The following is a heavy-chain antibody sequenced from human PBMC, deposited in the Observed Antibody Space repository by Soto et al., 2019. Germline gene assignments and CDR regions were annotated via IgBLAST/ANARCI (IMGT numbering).Heavy chain of an antibody. CDR3: ATSYGSGSVHFDY. V-gene: IGHV1-69*02. CDR2: VNPIVGMS. D-gene: IGHD3-10*01. J-gene: IGHJ4*02. CDR1: GGTFNSYT. Sequence: QVQLVQSGAEVKKPGSSVKVSCTASGGTFNSYTIHWVRQAPGQGLEWVGRVNPIVGMSNSAQKFQGRVTITADKSTSKAYMDLTSLKSEDTAVYYCATSYGSGSVHFDYWGQGTLVTVSS.